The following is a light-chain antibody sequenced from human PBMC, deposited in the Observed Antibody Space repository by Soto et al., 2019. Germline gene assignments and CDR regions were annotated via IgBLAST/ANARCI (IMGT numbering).Light chain of an antibody. CDR3: QSYKSALQYT. CDR2: AAS. V-gene: IGKV1-27*01. CDR1: QGISNY. J-gene: IGKJ2*01. Sequence: DIQMTQAPSSLSASVGDRVTITCRASQGISNYLAWYQQKPGKVPKLLIYAASTSQSGVPSRFSGSGYGTDFTLTISSLQPEDVETYYCQSYKSALQYTFGQGTKLEIK.